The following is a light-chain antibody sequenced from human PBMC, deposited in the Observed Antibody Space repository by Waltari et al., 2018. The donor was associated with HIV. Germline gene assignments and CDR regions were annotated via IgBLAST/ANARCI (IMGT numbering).Light chain of an antibody. CDR1: ALPTQY. CDR2: KYI. Sequence: SYDLTQTPSVSLSLGLTARINCSSGALPTQYSSWYRQKAGQAPMLLRFKYIERPSGIPERNSGYGSGTGVTLTISDVQAEDEGDYFCQSTDYDGTWVFGGGTKLTVL. V-gene: IGLV3-25*03. J-gene: IGLJ3*02. CDR3: QSTDYDGTWV.